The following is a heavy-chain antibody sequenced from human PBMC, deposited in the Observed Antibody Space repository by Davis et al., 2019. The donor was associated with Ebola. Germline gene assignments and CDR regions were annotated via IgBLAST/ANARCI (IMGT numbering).Heavy chain of an antibody. J-gene: IGHJ4*02. CDR1: GFSFSNCW. CDR2: IKEDGSEK. D-gene: IGHD1/OR15-1a*01. V-gene: IGHV3-7*01. Sequence: PGGSLRLSCAASGFSFSNCWMSWVRQAPGKGLEWVANIKEDGSEKYYVDSVKGRFTISRDNAKNSLYLQMNSLRVEDTAMYYCAREMRGTADSHWGQGTLVTVSP. CDR3: AREMRGTADSH.